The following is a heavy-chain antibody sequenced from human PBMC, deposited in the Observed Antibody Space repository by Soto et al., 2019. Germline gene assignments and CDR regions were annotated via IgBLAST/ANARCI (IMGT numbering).Heavy chain of an antibody. CDR3: AGGSWQPRFAS. Sequence: HVQLQQWGAGLLKPSETLSLTCAVYGGAFSYNSWSWIRQPPGKGLEWIGEINHNGSPNYNPSLKSRVTRSVDTSKNQFSLKLSAVAAADTAVYYCAGGSWQPRFASWGKGTPGTVS. J-gene: IGHJ4*02. CDR1: GGAFSYNS. V-gene: IGHV4-34*02. D-gene: IGHD5-12*01. CDR2: INHNGSP.